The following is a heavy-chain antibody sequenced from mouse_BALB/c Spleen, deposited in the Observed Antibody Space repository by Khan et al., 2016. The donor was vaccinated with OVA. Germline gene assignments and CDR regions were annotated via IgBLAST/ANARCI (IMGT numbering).Heavy chain of an antibody. CDR3: ARALPYYRYDGYAMDY. V-gene: IGHV2-9*02. J-gene: IGHJ4*01. CDR1: GFSLTSYG. CDR2: IWAGGST. D-gene: IGHD2-14*01. Sequence: VQLQESGPGLVAPSQSLSITCTVSGFSLTSYGVHWVRQPPGKGLEWVGVIWAGGSTNYKSALMSRLSISKDNSKSQVFLKMHSLQTDDTAMYYCARALPYYRYDGYAMDYWGQGISVTVSS.